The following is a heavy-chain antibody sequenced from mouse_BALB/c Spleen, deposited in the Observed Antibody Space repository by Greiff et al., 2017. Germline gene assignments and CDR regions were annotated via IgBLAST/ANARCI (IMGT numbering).Heavy chain of an antibody. J-gene: IGHJ3*01. V-gene: IGHV5-12-2*01. D-gene: IGHD2-3*01. CDR1: GFTFSSYT. Sequence: EVKLVESGGGLVQPGGSLKLSCAASGFTFSSYTMSWVRQTPEKRLEWVAYISNGGGSTYYPDTVKGRFTISRDNAKNTLYLQMSSLKSEDTAMYYCARPDGYSFAYWGQGTLVTVSA. CDR2: ISNGGGST. CDR3: ARPDGYSFAY.